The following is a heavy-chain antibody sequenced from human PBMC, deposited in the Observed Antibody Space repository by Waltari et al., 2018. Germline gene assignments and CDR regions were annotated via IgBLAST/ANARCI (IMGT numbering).Heavy chain of an antibody. J-gene: IGHJ3*02. V-gene: IGHV3-23*01. CDR3: AKDRGSIVGATGAFDI. D-gene: IGHD1-26*01. CDR1: GFTFSSSA. Sequence: EVQLLESGGGLVQPGGSLRLSCAACGFTFSSSAMSWVRQAPGKGLEWVSAISGSGGSTYYADSVKGRFTISRDNSKNTLYLQMNSLRVEDTAVYYCAKDRGSIVGATGAFDIWGQGTMVTVSS. CDR2: ISGSGGST.